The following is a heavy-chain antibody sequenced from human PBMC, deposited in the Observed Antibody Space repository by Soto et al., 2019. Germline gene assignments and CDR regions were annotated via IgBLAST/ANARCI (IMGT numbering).Heavy chain of an antibody. V-gene: IGHV6-1*01. CDR3: AKDHYCTNGVCYTVFGY. CDR2: TYYRSKWYN. D-gene: IGHD2-8*01. Sequence: SQTLSLTCVISGDSVSSNSAAWNWIRQSPSRGLEWLGRTYYRSKWYNDYAVSVKSRITINPDTSKNQFSLQLNSVTPEDTAVYYCAKDHYCTNGVCYTVFGYWGQGTLVTVSS. J-gene: IGHJ4*02. CDR1: GDSVSSNSAA.